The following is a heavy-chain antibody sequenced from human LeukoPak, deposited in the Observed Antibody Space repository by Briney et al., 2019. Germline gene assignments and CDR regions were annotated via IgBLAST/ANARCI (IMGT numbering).Heavy chain of an antibody. V-gene: IGHV3-23*01. CDR3: AKDGASTVAARRPFDY. D-gene: IGHD6-6*01. CDR2: IRGSGGST. Sequence: GGSLRLSCVVSGFTLSGHSINWVRQAPGKGLEWVSAIRGSGGSTYYADSVKGRFTISRDNSKNTLYLQMNSLRAEDTAVYYCAKDGASTVAARRPFDYWGQGTLVTVFS. CDR1: GFTLSGHS. J-gene: IGHJ4*02.